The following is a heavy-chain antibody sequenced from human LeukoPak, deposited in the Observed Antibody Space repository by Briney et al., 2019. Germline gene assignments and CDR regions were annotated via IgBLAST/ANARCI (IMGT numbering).Heavy chain of an antibody. CDR3: ARLDCSADAFYNY. CDR1: GDSISSDY. Sequence: SETLSLTCNVSGDSISSDYWSWLRQPPGKGLEWIGYINYSGRSSYNPALKSRVTISVDTSSNQVSLKLRSVTAAATAVYYCARLDCSADAFYNYWGLGSLFTVSS. CDR2: INYSGRS. J-gene: IGHJ4*02. V-gene: IGHV4-59*08. D-gene: IGHD2-21*01.